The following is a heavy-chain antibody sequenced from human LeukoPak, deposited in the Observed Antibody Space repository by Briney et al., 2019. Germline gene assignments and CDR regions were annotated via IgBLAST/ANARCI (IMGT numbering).Heavy chain of an antibody. CDR3: ARAQVTNFWSGYYPVNSLYYFDY. CDR1: GGTFSSYA. Sequence: ASVKVSCKASGGTFSSYAISWVRQAPGQGLEWMGGIIPIFGTANYAQKFQGRVTITADESTSTAYMELRSLRSDDTAVYYCARAQVTNFWSGYYPVNSLYYFDYWGQGTLVTVSS. D-gene: IGHD3-3*01. J-gene: IGHJ4*02. V-gene: IGHV1-69*13. CDR2: IIPIFGTA.